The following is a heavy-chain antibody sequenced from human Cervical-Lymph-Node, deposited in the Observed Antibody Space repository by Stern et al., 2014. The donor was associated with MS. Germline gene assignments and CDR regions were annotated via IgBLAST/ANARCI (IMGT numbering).Heavy chain of an antibody. V-gene: IGHV1-69*09. CDR1: GGTFSSYN. J-gene: IGHJ3*02. CDR2: ILPLYDIA. Sequence: QVQLVQSGAEVRKPGSSVRVSCKTSGGTFSSYNISWVRQVPGQGLEWMGRILPLYDIANYAQKFQGRGTITADKSTSTAYMELSSLRSEDTAVYYCARVPLVVLVPTRGDAFDIWGQGTMVTVSS. D-gene: IGHD2-21*01. CDR3: ARVPLVVLVPTRGDAFDI.